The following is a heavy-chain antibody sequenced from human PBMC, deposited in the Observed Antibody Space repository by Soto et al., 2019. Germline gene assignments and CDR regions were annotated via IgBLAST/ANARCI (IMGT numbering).Heavy chain of an antibody. V-gene: IGHV4-59*08. Sequence: PSETLSLTCTVSGGSMNTYYWGWFRQPPGKGLEWIGYIYYSGSTNCNPSLKSRVTISVDTSKNQFSLKLSSVTAADTAVYYCARRYGSAIDYWGQGTLVTVSS. CDR1: GGSMNTYY. D-gene: IGHD1-26*01. CDR2: IYYSGST. J-gene: IGHJ4*02. CDR3: ARRYGSAIDY.